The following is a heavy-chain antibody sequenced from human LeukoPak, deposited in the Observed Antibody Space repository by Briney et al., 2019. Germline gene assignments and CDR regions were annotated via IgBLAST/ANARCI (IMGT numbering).Heavy chain of an antibody. J-gene: IGHJ4*02. D-gene: IGHD3-22*01. CDR3: ARDYGSGYHDY. CDR2: IYYSGST. Sequence: PSETLSLTCTVSGGSISSYYWSWIRQPPGKGLEWIGYIYYSGSTKYNPSLKSRVTISVDTPKNHFSLKLSSVTAADTAVYYCARDYGSGYHDYWGQGTLVTVSS. CDR1: GGSISSYY. V-gene: IGHV4-59*01.